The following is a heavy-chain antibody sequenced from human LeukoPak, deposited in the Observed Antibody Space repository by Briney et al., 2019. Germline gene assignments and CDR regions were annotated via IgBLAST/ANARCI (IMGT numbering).Heavy chain of an antibody. J-gene: IGHJ5*02. Sequence: PSETLSLTCTVSGGSISSYYWSWIRQPPGKGLEWIGYIYNSGSTNYNPSLKSRVTTSVDTSKNQFSLKLSSVTAADTAVYYCARDSSGWDWFDPWGQGTLVTVSS. CDR1: GGSISSYY. CDR2: IYNSGST. CDR3: ARDSSGWDWFDP. D-gene: IGHD6-19*01. V-gene: IGHV4-59*01.